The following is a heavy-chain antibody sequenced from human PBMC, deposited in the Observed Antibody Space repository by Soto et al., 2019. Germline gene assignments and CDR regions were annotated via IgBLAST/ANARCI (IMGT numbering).Heavy chain of an antibody. CDR1: GFTFSSYA. Sequence: GGSLRLSCATSGFTFSSYAMSWVRQAPGKGLEWVSALSVNGLGIYYADSVRGRFTISRDNSKNTVFLHMDSLRAEDTAVYYCAKDRAYPRDYFHYWGQGTLVTVSS. CDR2: LSVNGLGI. J-gene: IGHJ4*02. CDR3: AKDRAYPRDYFHY. V-gene: IGHV3-23*01.